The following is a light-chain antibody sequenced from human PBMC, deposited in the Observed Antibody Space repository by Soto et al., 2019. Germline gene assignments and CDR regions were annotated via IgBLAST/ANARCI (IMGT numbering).Light chain of an antibody. CDR1: QSVLYSSNNKNY. CDR2: WAS. Sequence: DIVMTQSPDSLAVSLGERATINCKSSQSVLYSSNNKNYLAWYHQKPGQPPKLLIYWASTRESGVPDRFSGSGSGTDVTLTSSSLQAEDVAVYYCQQYYSSPFTFGPGTKVDIK. V-gene: IGKV4-1*01. J-gene: IGKJ3*01. CDR3: QQYYSSPFT.